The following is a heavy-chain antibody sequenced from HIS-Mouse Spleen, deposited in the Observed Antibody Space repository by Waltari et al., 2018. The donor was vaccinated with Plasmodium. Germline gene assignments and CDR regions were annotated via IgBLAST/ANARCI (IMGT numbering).Heavy chain of an antibody. Sequence: EVQLVETGGGLIQPGGSLRLSCAAVGFTVGGTYMSWVRRAPGKGLELVSVIYSGGSTYYADSVKGRFTISRDNSKNTLYLQMNSLRAEDTAVYYCARGNSGYSSSWYLFDYWGQGTLVTVSS. D-gene: IGHD6-13*01. V-gene: IGHV3-53*02. CDR3: ARGNSGYSSSWYLFDY. CDR2: IYSGGST. J-gene: IGHJ4*02. CDR1: GFTVGGTY.